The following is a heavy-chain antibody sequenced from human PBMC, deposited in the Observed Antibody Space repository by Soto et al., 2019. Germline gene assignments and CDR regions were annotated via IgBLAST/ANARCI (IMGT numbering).Heavy chain of an antibody. D-gene: IGHD3-10*01. V-gene: IGHV1-2*04. CDR1: GYTFTGYY. Sequence: ASVKVSCKASGYTFTGYYMHWVRQAPGQGLEWMGWINPNSGGTNYAQKFQGWVTMTRDTSISTAYMELRRLRSDDTAVYYCAREPINSADDAFDIWGQGTMVTVSS. CDR3: AREPINSADDAFDI. J-gene: IGHJ3*02. CDR2: INPNSGGT.